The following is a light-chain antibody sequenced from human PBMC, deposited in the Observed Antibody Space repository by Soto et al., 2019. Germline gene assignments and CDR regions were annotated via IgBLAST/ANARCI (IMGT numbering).Light chain of an antibody. J-gene: IGKJ2*01. Sequence: DIQMTQSPSTLSASVGDRGTITCRASQSISNWLAWYQQKPGKAPTLLIYKASSLESGVPSRFSGSGSGTEFTLTISSLQPDDFATYYCQQYNRYPYTFGQGTKLEIK. CDR2: KAS. CDR3: QQYNRYPYT. CDR1: QSISNW. V-gene: IGKV1-5*03.